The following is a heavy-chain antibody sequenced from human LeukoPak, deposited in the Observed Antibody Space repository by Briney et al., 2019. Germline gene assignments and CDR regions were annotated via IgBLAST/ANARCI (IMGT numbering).Heavy chain of an antibody. D-gene: IGHD6-13*01. V-gene: IGHV4-39*01. J-gene: IGHJ5*02. CDR2: IYYSGST. CDR3: ARHPASSSWYWFDP. CDR1: GASINNNNYY. Sequence: SETLSLTCTVSGASINNNNYYWAWIRQPPGKGLEWIGSIYYSGSTYYNPSLKSRVTISVDTSKNQFSLKLSSVTAADTAVYYCARHPASSSWYWFDPWGQGTLVTVSS.